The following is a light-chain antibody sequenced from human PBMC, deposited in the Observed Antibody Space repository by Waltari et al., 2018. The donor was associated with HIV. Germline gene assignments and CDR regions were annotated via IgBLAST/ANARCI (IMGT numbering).Light chain of an antibody. CDR2: EIS. V-gene: IGLV2-23*02. Sequence: QSALTQPASVSGSPGQSITISCAGTSRDVGSYNVVSWYQQHPGKAPKLMIYEISKRPSGVSNRFSGSKSGNTASLTISGLQAEDEADYYCCSYAGSSTHVFGTGTKVTVL. J-gene: IGLJ1*01. CDR1: SRDVGSYNV. CDR3: CSYAGSSTHV.